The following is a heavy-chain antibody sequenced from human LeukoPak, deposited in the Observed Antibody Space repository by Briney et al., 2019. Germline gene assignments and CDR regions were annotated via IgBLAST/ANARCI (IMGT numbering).Heavy chain of an antibody. D-gene: IGHD3-22*01. CDR2: ISGSGGST. J-gene: IGHJ4*02. V-gene: IGHV3-23*01. Sequence: GGSLRLSCAASGFTFSSYAMSWVRQAPGKGLEWVSAISGSGGSTYYADSVKGRFTISRDNSKNTLYLQMNSLRAEDTAVYYCATDPLITMIPSFDYWGQGTLVTVSS. CDR3: ATDPLITMIPSFDY. CDR1: GFTFSSYA.